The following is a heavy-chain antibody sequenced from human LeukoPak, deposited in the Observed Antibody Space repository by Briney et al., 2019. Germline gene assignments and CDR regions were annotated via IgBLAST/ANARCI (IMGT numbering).Heavy chain of an antibody. J-gene: IGHJ5*02. CDR1: GGSFSGYY. D-gene: IGHD2-2*01. CDR3: ARGTVVVPAAANWFDP. V-gene: IGHV4-34*01. CDR2: INHSGST. Sequence: KPSETLSLTCAVYGGSFSGYYWSWIRQPPGKGLEWIGEINHSGSTNYNPSLKSRVTISVDTSKNQFSLKLSSVTAADTAVYYCARGTVVVPAAANWFDPWGQGTLVTVSS.